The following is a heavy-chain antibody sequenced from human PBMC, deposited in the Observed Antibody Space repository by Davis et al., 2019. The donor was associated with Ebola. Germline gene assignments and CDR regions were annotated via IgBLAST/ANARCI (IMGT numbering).Heavy chain of an antibody. J-gene: IGHJ4*02. V-gene: IGHV3-74*01. Sequence: HTGGSLRLSCAASGFTFSSYWMYWVRQTPGKGLVWVSRINSDGSSTSYADSVKGRFTISRDNAKNTLYLQMNSLRAEDTAVYYCARTTFGGVIASWGQGTLVTVSS. CDR2: INSDGSST. CDR1: GFTFSSYW. CDR3: ARTTFGGVIAS. D-gene: IGHD3-16*02.